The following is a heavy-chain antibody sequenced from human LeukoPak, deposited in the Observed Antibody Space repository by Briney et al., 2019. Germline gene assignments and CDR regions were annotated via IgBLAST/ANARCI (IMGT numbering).Heavy chain of an antibody. V-gene: IGHV3-33*03. CDR1: GFTFSSYG. CDR3: AKDSTYYYDSSPGCSDY. CDR2: IWYDGSNK. D-gene: IGHD3-22*01. Sequence: GGSLRLSCAASGFTFSSYGMHWVRQAPGKGLEWVAVIWYDGSNKYYADSVKGRFTISRDNSKNTLYLQMNSLRAEDTAVYYCAKDSTYYYDSSPGCSDYWGQGTLVTVSS. J-gene: IGHJ4*02.